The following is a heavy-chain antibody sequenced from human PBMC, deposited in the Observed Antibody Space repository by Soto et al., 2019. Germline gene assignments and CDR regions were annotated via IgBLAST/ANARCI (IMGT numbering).Heavy chain of an antibody. D-gene: IGHD6-19*01. CDR3: ARDTWVAAVAGPLPY. J-gene: IGHJ4*02. CDR2: IIPILGIA. V-gene: IGHV1-69*08. CDR1: GGTFSSYT. Sequence: QVQLVQSGAEVKKPGSSVKVSCKASGGTFSSYTISWVRQAPGQGLAWMGRIIPILGIANYAQKFQGRVTITADKSTSTAYMELSSLRSEDTAVYYCARDTWVAAVAGPLPYWGQGTLVTVSS.